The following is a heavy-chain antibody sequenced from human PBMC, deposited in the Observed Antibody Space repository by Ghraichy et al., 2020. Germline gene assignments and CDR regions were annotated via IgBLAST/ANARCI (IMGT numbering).Heavy chain of an antibody. J-gene: IGHJ6*02. V-gene: IGHV3-20*04. CDR3: TRDGPYYYFGMDV. CDR1: GFTFDNYN. CDR2: IDWNGGTT. Sequence: RGSLRLSCAASGFTFDNYNMHWVRQAPGKGLEWVSGIDWNGGTTTYADSVKGRFTISRDNAKNSVSLHMNSLRAEDTALYYCTRDGPYYYFGMDVWAKGPRSPFS.